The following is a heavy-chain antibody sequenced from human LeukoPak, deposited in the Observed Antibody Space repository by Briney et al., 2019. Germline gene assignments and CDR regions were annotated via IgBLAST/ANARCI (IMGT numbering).Heavy chain of an antibody. CDR3: ARQAPRDSSGYYLLQFGAFDI. J-gene: IGHJ3*02. D-gene: IGHD3-22*01. V-gene: IGHV4-34*01. Sequence: SETLSLTCAVYGGSFSGYYWSWIRQPPGKGLEWIGEINHSGSTNYNQSLKSRVTISVDTSKNQFSLKLSSVTAADTAVYYCARQAPRDSSGYYLLQFGAFDIWGQGTMVTVSS. CDR1: GGSFSGYY. CDR2: INHSGST.